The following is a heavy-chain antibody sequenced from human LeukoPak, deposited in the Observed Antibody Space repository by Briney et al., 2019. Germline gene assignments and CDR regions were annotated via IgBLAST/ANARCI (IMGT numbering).Heavy chain of an antibody. J-gene: IGHJ4*02. D-gene: IGHD1-7*01. CDR3: ARDLSHNWNYDY. Sequence: AGSLRLSCAASGFTFSSYSMTWVRQAPGKGLEWVSSISSSSSYIYYADSVKGRFTISRDNAKNSLYLQMNSLRAEDTAVYYCARDLSHNWNYDYWGQGTLVTVSS. V-gene: IGHV3-21*01. CDR1: GFTFSSYS. CDR2: ISSSSSYI.